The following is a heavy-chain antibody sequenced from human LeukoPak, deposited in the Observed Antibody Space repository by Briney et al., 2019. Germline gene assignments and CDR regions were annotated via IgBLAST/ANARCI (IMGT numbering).Heavy chain of an antibody. CDR2: INTDGSST. Sequence: GGSLRLSCAAPGFTFSNYWMHWVRQAPGKGLVWVSRINTDGSSTNYADSVKGRFTISRDNAKNTLYLQMNSLRAEDTAVYYCARDGEAFYYMDVWGKGTTVTVSS. CDR1: GFTFSNYW. J-gene: IGHJ6*03. CDR3: ARDGEAFYYMDV. V-gene: IGHV3-74*01.